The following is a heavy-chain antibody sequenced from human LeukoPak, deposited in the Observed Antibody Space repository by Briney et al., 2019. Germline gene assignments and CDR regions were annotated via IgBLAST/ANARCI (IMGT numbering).Heavy chain of an antibody. Sequence: PGGSLRLSCAASGFTFSSYSMNWVRQAPRKGLEWVSYISSSSSTMYYADSVKGRFSISRDNAKKSLYLQMNSLRAEDTAVYYCASEWPPDYWGQGTLVTVSS. CDR2: ISSSSSTM. V-gene: IGHV3-48*01. CDR3: ASEWPPDY. D-gene: IGHD5-12*01. J-gene: IGHJ4*02. CDR1: GFTFSSYS.